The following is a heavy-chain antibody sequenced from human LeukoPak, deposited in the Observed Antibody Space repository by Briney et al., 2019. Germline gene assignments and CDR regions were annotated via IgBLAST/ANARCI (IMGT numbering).Heavy chain of an antibody. CDR3: ARGRLFVAWHYGSRKDGYYGMDV. J-gene: IGHJ6*02. V-gene: IGHV6-1*01. CDR1: GDSVSSNSAA. Sequence: SQTLSLTCAISGDSVSSNSAAWNWIRQSPSRGLEWLGRTYYRSKWYNDYAVSVKSRITINPDTSKNQFSLKLSSVTAADTAVYYCARGRLFVAWHYGSRKDGYYGMDVWGQGTTVTVSS. D-gene: IGHD3-10*01. CDR2: TYYRSKWYN.